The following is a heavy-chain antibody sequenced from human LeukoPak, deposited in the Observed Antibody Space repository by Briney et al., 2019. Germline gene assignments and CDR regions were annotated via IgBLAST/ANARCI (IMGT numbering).Heavy chain of an antibody. CDR1: GYTFTSYY. CDR3: ATPLYSSGCPDY. V-gene: IGHV1-46*01. Sequence: ASVKVSCKASGYTFTSYYMHWVRQAPGQGLKWMGIINPNGGSTSYAQKFQGRVTMTRDTSTSTVYMDLSSLRSEDTAVYYCATPLYSSGCPDYWGQGTLVTVSS. D-gene: IGHD6-19*01. J-gene: IGHJ4*02. CDR2: INPNGGST.